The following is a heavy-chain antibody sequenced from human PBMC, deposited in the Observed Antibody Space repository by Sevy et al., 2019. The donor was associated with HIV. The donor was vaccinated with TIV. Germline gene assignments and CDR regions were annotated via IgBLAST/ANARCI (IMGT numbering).Heavy chain of an antibody. CDR2: IYSSGST. CDR1: AGSISSYY. V-gene: IGHV4-4*07. CDR3: ARGGGYFDDGFDI. Sequence: SETLSLTCTVSAGSISSYYSTWIRQPAGKGLEWIGHIYSSGSTNYNPSLKSRVTMSVDTSKKNFSLKLTSVTAADTAGYYCARGGGYFDDGFDIWGQGTMVTVSS. J-gene: IGHJ3*02. D-gene: IGHD3-10*01.